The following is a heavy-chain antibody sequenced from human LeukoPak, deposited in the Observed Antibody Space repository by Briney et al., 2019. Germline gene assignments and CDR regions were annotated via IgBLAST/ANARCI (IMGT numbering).Heavy chain of an antibody. J-gene: IGHJ5*02. CDR1: GYTFTGYY. V-gene: IGHV1-2*02. CDR2: INPNSGGT. D-gene: IGHD6-19*01. Sequence: ASVKVSCKASGYTFTGYYMHWVRQAPGQGLEWMGWINPNSGGTNYAQKFQGRVTMTRDTSISTAYMELSRLRSDDTAVYYCARVAVALDWFDPWGRGTLVTVSS. CDR3: ARVAVALDWFDP.